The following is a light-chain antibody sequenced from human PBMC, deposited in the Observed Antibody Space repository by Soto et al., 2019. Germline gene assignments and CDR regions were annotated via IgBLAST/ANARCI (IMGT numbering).Light chain of an antibody. J-gene: IGKJ4*01. CDR3: QQYSDLES. Sequence: EIVMTQSPATLSVSPGGSATLSCRASQSVTNDLAWYQQRPGQAPRLRIYGTFNRAAGVPGRFRGSGSGTEFTLTITSLESEDFAVYYCQQYSDLESFGGGTKVEIK. CDR1: QSVTND. V-gene: IGKV3-15*01. CDR2: GTF.